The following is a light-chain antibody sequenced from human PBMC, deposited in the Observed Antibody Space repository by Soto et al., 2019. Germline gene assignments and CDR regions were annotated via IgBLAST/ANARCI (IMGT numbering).Light chain of an antibody. CDR3: QQRNSYPIT. CDR2: SAF. J-gene: IGKJ5*01. V-gene: IGKV1-9*01. Sequence: DIQLTQSPSLLSASVGDRVTTTCRASQGISNYLAWYQQKPGKAPKLLIHSAFTLQSGVPSRFSGSGSGTEFTLTISSLQPEDFATYYCQQRNSYPITFGQGTRLEIK. CDR1: QGISNY.